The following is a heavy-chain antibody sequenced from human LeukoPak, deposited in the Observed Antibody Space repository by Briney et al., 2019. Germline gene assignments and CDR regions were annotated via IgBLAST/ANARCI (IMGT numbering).Heavy chain of an antibody. J-gene: IGHJ6*03. CDR1: GYTFTGYY. CDR2: IIPIFGTA. CDR3: ARDVLGSGSYGPDYYYYYMDV. D-gene: IGHD3-10*01. Sequence: GASVKVSCKASGYTFTGYYMHWVRQAPGQGLEWMGRIIPIFGTANYAQKFQGRVTITTDESTSTAYMELSSLRSEDTAVYYCARDVLGSGSYGPDYYYYYMDVWGKGTTVTVSS. V-gene: IGHV1-69*05.